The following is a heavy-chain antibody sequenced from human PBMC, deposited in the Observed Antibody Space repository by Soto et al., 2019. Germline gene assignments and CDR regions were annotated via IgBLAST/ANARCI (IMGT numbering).Heavy chain of an antibody. CDR1: GYSFTSYW. V-gene: IGHV5-51*01. CDR3: ARREGYSYGSFYGMDV. Sequence: GESLKISCXGSGYSFTSYWIGWVRQMPGKGLEWMGIIYPGDSDTRYSPSFQGQVTISADKSISTAYLQWSSLKASDTAMYYRARREGYSYGSFYGMDVWGQGTTATVSS. J-gene: IGHJ6*02. D-gene: IGHD5-18*01. CDR2: IYPGDSDT.